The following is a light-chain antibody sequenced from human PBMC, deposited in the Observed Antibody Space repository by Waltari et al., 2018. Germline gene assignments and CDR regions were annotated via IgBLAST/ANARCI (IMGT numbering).Light chain of an antibody. CDR2: AAS. J-gene: IGKJ4*01. CDR3: QQCDNWPLT. Sequence: EIVMTQSPATLSVSPGERATLSCRASQSVSSNLAWYQQKPGQAPRLLIYAASPRATGIPARFSGSASGSEFTLTISSLQSEDFAVYYCQQCDNWPLTFGGGTRVEIK. CDR1: QSVSSN. V-gene: IGKV3-15*01.